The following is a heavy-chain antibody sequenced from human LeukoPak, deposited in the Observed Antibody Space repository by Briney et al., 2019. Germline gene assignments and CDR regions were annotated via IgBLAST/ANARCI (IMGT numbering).Heavy chain of an antibody. Sequence: PGGSLRLSCAASGFTFDDYGMHWVRQAPGKGLEWVAVISYDGSDKYHADSVKGRFTISRDNSKNTLYLQMNSLRAEDTAVYYCAKEGGSGWSFLDYWGQGTLVTVSS. V-gene: IGHV3-30*18. J-gene: IGHJ4*02. D-gene: IGHD6-19*01. CDR3: AKEGGSGWSFLDY. CDR2: ISYDGSDK. CDR1: GFTFDDYG.